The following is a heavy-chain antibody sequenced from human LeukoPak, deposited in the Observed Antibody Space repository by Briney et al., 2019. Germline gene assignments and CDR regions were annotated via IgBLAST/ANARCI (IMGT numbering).Heavy chain of an antibody. V-gene: IGHV3-30*03. CDR2: ISFDGSNK. D-gene: IGHD3-9*01. CDR1: GFNFSSYG. J-gene: IGHJ6*02. CDR3: ARDKYDILTRRSLRKRLSPEYGMDV. Sequence: QPGRSLRLSCAASGFNFSSYGMHWVRQAPGKGLEWVAVISFDGSNKYYADSVKGRFTISRDNAKNSLYLQMNSLRAEDTAVYYCARDKYDILTRRSLRKRLSPEYGMDVWGQGTTVTVSS.